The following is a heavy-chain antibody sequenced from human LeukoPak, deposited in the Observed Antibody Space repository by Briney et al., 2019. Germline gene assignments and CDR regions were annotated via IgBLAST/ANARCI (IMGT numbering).Heavy chain of an antibody. D-gene: IGHD4-23*01. Sequence: GGSLRLSCAASGFTVSSNYMSWVRQAPGKGLEWVSVIYSGGSTYYADSVKGRFTISRDNSKNTLYLQMNSLRAEDTAVYYCAKKGYTVVTRGNYFDYWGQGTLVTVSS. J-gene: IGHJ4*02. CDR3: AKKGYTVVTRGNYFDY. V-gene: IGHV3-66*01. CDR1: GFTVSSNY. CDR2: IYSGGST.